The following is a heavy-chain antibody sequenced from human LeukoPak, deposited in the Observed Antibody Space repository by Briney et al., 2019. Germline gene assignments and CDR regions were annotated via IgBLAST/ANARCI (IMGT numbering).Heavy chain of an antibody. D-gene: IGHD1-26*01. CDR1: GFTFRSYA. J-gene: IGHJ4*02. V-gene: IGHV3-23*01. CDR3: AKDGVYGGSYPYYFDY. Sequence: AGSLRPSCAASGFTFRSYAMSWVRQYPGKELEWFSSISFSGGTTYYADSVKGRFTISRDSSKNTLYLQMNSLRAEDTAVYYCAKDGVYGGSYPYYFDYWGQGTLVTVSS. CDR2: ISFSGGTT.